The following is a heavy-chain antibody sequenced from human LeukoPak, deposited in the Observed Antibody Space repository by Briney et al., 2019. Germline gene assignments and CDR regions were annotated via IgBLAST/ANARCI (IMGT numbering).Heavy chain of an antibody. J-gene: IGHJ4*02. V-gene: IGHV1-69*04. CDR1: GGTFSSYA. CDR2: IIPILGIA. CDR3: ARDFGSTSSWDY. Sequence: ASVKVSCKASGGTFSSYAISWVRQAPGQGLEWMGRIIPILGIANYAQKFQGRVTITADKSTSTAYMELSSLRSDDTAVYYCARDFGSTSSWDYWGQGTLVTVSS. D-gene: IGHD2-2*01.